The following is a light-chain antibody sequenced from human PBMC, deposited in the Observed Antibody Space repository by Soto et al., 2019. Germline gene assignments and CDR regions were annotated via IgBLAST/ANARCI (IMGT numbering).Light chain of an antibody. J-gene: IGLJ1*01. CDR3: QSYDSTLSDRYV. V-gene: IGLV1-40*01. CDR1: SSNIGAGYD. Sequence: QSVLTHPPSVSWAPGHMVTISCTGSSSNIGAGYDVHWYQQRPGTAPKLLIFGNINRPSGVPDRFSGSKSGTSASLAITGLQAEDEGDYYCQSYDSTLSDRYVFGTGTKVTVL. CDR2: GNI.